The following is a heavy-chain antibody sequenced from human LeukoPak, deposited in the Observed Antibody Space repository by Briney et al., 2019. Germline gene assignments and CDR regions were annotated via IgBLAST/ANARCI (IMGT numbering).Heavy chain of an antibody. CDR2: ISGSGDST. Sequence: GGSLRLSCAASGFTFSSYAMSWVRQAPGKGLEWVSAISGSGDSTYYGDSVKGRFTISRDNSKNTLCLQMNSLRAEDTAVYYCAKQLGYCSDGSCYFPYWGQGTLVTVSS. D-gene: IGHD2-15*01. J-gene: IGHJ4*02. CDR1: GFTFSSYA. CDR3: AKQLGYCSDGSCYFPY. V-gene: IGHV3-23*01.